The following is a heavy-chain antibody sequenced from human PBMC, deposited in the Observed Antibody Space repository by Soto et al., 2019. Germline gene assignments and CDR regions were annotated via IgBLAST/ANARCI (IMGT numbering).Heavy chain of an antibody. D-gene: IGHD6-19*01. CDR1: GFTFTSYC. J-gene: IGHJ4*02. CDR2: INPSGGGT. CDR3: ATYYCAREGSSGWPFDY. Sequence: QVQLVQSGAEVKKPGASVKVSCKTSGFTFTSYCMHWVRQAPGQGLEWMGIINPSGGGTSYAQKFQGRDTMTRDTSTSTAYMEMSSLRYEDTAMYYCATYYCAREGSSGWPFDYWGQGTLVTVSS. V-gene: IGHV1-46*01.